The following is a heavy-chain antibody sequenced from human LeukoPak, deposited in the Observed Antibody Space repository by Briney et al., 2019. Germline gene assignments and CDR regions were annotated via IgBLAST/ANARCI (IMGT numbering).Heavy chain of an antibody. D-gene: IGHD3-22*01. J-gene: IGHJ4*02. V-gene: IGHV3-7*01. CDR3: AREGYYYDSSGYLDY. CDR1: GFTFSSYW. Sequence: GGSLRLSCAASGFTFSSYWMSWVRQAPGKGLEWVANITQDGSEKYYVDSVKGRFTISRDNAKNSLYLQMNSLRAEDTAVYYCAREGYYYDSSGYLDYWGQGTLVTVSS. CDR2: ITQDGSEK.